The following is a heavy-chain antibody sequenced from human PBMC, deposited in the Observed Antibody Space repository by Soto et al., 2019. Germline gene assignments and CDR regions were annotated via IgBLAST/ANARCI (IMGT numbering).Heavy chain of an antibody. D-gene: IGHD1-26*01. CDR1: GGSISSGGYS. CDR3: ARHTMGSSRLIDY. V-gene: IGHV4-30-2*03. Sequence: SETLSLTCAVSGGSISSGGYSWSWIRHPPGKGLEWIGYIYHSGSTHYNPSLKSRVTISVDTSKNQFSLKVRSVTAADTVVYYCARHTMGSSRLIDYWGQGALVTVSS. CDR2: IYHSGST. J-gene: IGHJ4*02.